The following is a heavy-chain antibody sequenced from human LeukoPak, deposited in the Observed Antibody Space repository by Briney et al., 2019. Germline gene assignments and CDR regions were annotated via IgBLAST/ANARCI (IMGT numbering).Heavy chain of an antibody. J-gene: IGHJ6*03. D-gene: IGHD2-15*01. CDR1: GYTFTGYY. V-gene: IGHV1-2*02. Sequence: ASVKVSCKASGYTFTGYYMHWVRQAPGQGLEWMGWINPNSGGTKYAQKFQGRFTMTRDTSISTAYIELSRLRSDDTAVYYCASDRGVDYCSGGSCSHYYYYMDVWGKGTTVTISS. CDR3: ASDRGVDYCSGGSCSHYYYYMDV. CDR2: INPNSGGT.